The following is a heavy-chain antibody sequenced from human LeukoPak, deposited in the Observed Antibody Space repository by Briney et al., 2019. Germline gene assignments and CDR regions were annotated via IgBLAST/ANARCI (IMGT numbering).Heavy chain of an antibody. CDR3: ARQNPAASGQGLDY. CDR2: IYYSGST. D-gene: IGHD6-13*01. Sequence: SETLSLTCTVSGGSISGYYWSWIRQPPGKGLEWIGYIYYSGSTNYNPSLKSRVTFSVDTSKNQFSLELTSVTAADTAVYYCARQNPAASGQGLDYWGQGTLVTVSS. CDR1: GGSISGYY. V-gene: IGHV4-59*08. J-gene: IGHJ4*02.